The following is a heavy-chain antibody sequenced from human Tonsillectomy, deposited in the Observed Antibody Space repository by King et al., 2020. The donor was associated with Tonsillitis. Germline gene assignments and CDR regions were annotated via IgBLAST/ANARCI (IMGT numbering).Heavy chain of an antibody. CDR1: GFTFSSYA. CDR2: ISGSSYST. J-gene: IGHJ4*02. V-gene: IGHV3-23*04. Sequence: VQLVESGGGLVQPGGSLRLSCAASGFTFSSYAMGWVRQAPGKGLEWVSTISGSSYSTYYPDSVKGRFTISRDNSTHTLYLQMHGLRPEDTALYYCAKLPHSSGWSSPFDYWGQGTLVTVSS. D-gene: IGHD6-19*01. CDR3: AKLPHSSGWSSPFDY.